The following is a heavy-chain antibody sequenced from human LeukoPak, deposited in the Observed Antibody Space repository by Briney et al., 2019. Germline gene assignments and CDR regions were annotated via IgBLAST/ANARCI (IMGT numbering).Heavy chain of an antibody. J-gene: IGHJ4*02. CDR1: GFTFTTYW. V-gene: IGHV3-7*04. CDR2: IKQDGTEK. Sequence: PGGSLRLSCAASGFTFTTYWMSWVRQAPGKGLEWVANIKQDGTEKYYVDSVKGRFTISRDNAKNSLYLQMNSLRTEDTAVYYCAKDSSGTTAFDYWGQGTLVTVSS. CDR3: AKDSSGTTAFDY. D-gene: IGHD1-7*01.